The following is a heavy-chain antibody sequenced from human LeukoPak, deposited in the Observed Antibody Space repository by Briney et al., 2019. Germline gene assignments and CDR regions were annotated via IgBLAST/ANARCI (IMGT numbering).Heavy chain of an antibody. CDR3: ARDGSGDLWYPFDY. J-gene: IGHJ4*02. Sequence: SETLSLTCTVSGGSINSNSYFWGWIRQPPGKGLEWVGSMYYSGSTYYNPSLKSRVTISADTSKNQFSLRLSSVTAADTAVYYCARDGSGDLWYPFDYWGQGTLVTVSS. CDR2: MYYSGST. CDR1: GGSINSNSYF. D-gene: IGHD3-16*01. V-gene: IGHV4-39*02.